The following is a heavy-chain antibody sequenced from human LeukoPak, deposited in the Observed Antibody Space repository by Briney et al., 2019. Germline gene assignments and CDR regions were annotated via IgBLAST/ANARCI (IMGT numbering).Heavy chain of an antibody. CDR1: GGSISSYY. Sequence: SETLCLTCTVSGGSISSYYWSWIRQPAGKGLEWIERIYTSGSTNYNPSLKSRVTMSVDTSKNQFSLKLSSVTAADTAVYYCAREDPLYYYDSSGYSGTTDYRGQGTLVTVSS. D-gene: IGHD3-22*01. CDR2: IYTSGST. J-gene: IGHJ4*02. CDR3: AREDPLYYYDSSGYSGTTDY. V-gene: IGHV4-4*07.